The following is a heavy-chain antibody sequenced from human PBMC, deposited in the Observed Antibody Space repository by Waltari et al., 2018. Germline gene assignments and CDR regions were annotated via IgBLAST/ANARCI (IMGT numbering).Heavy chain of an antibody. V-gene: IGHV6-1*01. CDR2: TYSRSKWYN. Sequence: QVQLQQSGPGLVKPSQTLSLTCAISGDSVSSNSAAWNWIRQSPSRGLEWRGRTYSRSKWYNDYAVSVKSRITINPDTSKNQFSLQLNSVTPEDTAVYYCARAADYDFWSGYYTGFDYWGQGTLVTVSS. J-gene: IGHJ4*02. CDR3: ARAADYDFWSGYYTGFDY. D-gene: IGHD3-3*01. CDR1: GDSVSSNSAA.